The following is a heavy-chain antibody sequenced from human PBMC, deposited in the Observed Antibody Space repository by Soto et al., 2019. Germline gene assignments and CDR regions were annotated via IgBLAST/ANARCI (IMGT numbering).Heavy chain of an antibody. V-gene: IGHV3-30*01. D-gene: IGHD5-12*01. CDR2: TSYDGSNT. J-gene: IGHJ6*02. Sequence: QVQLVESGGGVVQPGRSLRLSCAASGFTFSSFAMHWVRQAPGKGLEWVAVTSYDGSNTYYADSVKGRFTISRDNSKNALYLHMNSLRAEDTAVYYCARDGNSGYDWDYYYGMDVWGQGTTVTVSS. CDR1: GFTFSSFA. CDR3: ARDGNSGYDWDYYYGMDV.